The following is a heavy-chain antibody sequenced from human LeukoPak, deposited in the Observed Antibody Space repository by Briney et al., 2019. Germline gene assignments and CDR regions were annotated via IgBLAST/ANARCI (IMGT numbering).Heavy chain of an antibody. CDR3: ARGIWSRTVSSYYLDY. J-gene: IGHJ4*02. D-gene: IGHD3-3*01. CDR2: INPSGGST. V-gene: IGHV1-46*01. Sequence: ASVKVSCKASGYTSTSYYMHWVRQAPGQGLEWMGIINPSGGSTSYAQKFQGRVTMTRDTSTSTVYMELSSLRSEDTAVYYCARGIWSRTVSSYYLDYWGQGTLVTVS. CDR1: GYTSTSYY.